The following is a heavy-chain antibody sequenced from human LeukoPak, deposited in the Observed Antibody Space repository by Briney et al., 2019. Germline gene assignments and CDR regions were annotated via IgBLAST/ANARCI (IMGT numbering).Heavy chain of an antibody. J-gene: IGHJ3*02. CDR2: INHSGST. V-gene: IGHV4-34*01. D-gene: IGHD6-6*01. CDR1: GGSFSGYY. Sequence: SETLSLTCAVSGGSFSGYYWSWIRQPPGKGLEWIGEINHSGSTNYNPSLKSRVTISVDTSKHQVSLKLSSVTAADTAVYYCASSSSSNDDFDIWGQGTMVTVSS. CDR3: ASSSSSNDDFDI.